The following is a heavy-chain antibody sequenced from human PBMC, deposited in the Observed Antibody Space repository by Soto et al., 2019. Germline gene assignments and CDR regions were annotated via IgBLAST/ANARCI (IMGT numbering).Heavy chain of an antibody. CDR1: GYSFTSYW. V-gene: IGHV5-51*01. CDR2: IYPGDSDT. Sequence: GESLKVSWKGSGYSFTSYWIGWVRQMPGKGLEWMGIIYPGDSDTRYSPSFQGQVTISADKSISTAYLQWSSLKASDTAMYYCARLPPRTMVRGALDYCSQGTPVTVSS. CDR3: ARLPPRTMVRGALDY. D-gene: IGHD3-10*01. J-gene: IGHJ4*02.